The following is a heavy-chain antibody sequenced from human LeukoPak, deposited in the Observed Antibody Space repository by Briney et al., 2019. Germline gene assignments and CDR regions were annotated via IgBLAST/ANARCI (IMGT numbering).Heavy chain of an antibody. J-gene: IGHJ5*02. CDR3: AWALGLNWFDP. CDR2: INHSGST. D-gene: IGHD3-16*01. CDR1: GGSFSGYY. V-gene: IGHV4-34*01. Sequence: MSSETLSLTCAVYGGSFSGYYWSWIRQPPGKGLEWIAEINHSGSTNYNPSIKSRVTISVDTSKNQFSLKLSSVTAADTAVYYCAWALGLNWFDPWGQGTLVTVSS.